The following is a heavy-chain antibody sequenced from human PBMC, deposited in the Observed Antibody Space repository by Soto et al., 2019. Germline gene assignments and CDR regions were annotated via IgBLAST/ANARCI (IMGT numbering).Heavy chain of an antibody. CDR3: ARDWGGEGPFDY. CDR1: GFSFSSYS. Sequence: EVQLVESGGGLVKPGGSLRLSCAASGFSFSSYSMNWVRQAPGKGLEWVSSISSSRSYIYYADSVKGRFTISRDNAKNSLHLQMNSLGAEDTAVYYCARDWGGEGPFDYWGQGTLVTVSS. D-gene: IGHD3-16*01. CDR2: ISSSRSYI. J-gene: IGHJ4*02. V-gene: IGHV3-21*01.